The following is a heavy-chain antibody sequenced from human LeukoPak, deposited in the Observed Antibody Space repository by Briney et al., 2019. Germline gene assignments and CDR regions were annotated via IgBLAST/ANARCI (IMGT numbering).Heavy chain of an antibody. V-gene: IGHV1-18*01. Sequence: ASVKVSCKASGYTFTSYGIIWVRQAPGQGLEWMGWISTYNHNTNYAQKLQGRVTMTTDTSTSTAYMELRSLRSDDTAVYYCARDRYGDGFAHLDYWGQGALVTVSS. D-gene: IGHD5-24*01. J-gene: IGHJ4*02. CDR3: ARDRYGDGFAHLDY. CDR2: ISTYNHNT. CDR1: GYTFTSYG.